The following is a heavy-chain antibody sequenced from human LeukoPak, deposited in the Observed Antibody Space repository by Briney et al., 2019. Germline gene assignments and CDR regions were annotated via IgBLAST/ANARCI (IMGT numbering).Heavy chain of an antibody. CDR2: INHSGST. J-gene: IGHJ5*02. CDR1: GGSFSGYY. D-gene: IGHD4-4*01. V-gene: IGHV4-34*01. Sequence: SETLSLTCAVYGGSFSGYYWSWTRQPPGKGLEWIGEINHSGSTNYNPSLKSRVTISVDTSKNQFSLKLSSVTAADTAVYYCARGPNDYTIDPWGQGTLVTVSS. CDR3: ARGPNDYTIDP.